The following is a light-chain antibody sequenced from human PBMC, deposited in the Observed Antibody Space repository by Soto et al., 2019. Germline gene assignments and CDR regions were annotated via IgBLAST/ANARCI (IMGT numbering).Light chain of an antibody. CDR2: EVN. V-gene: IGLV2-14*01. CDR1: TTDVGTYNY. Sequence: QSVLTQPASVSGSPGQSITISCTGSTTDVGTYNYVSWYQHHPAKAPKLMIYEVNNRPSGISNRFSGSKSGNTASLTVSGLQAEDEADYYCSSYTNTGTLVLFGGGTKLTVL. J-gene: IGLJ2*01. CDR3: SSYTNTGTLVL.